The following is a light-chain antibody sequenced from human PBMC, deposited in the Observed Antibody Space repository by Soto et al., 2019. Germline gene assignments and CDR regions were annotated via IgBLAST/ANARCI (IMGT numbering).Light chain of an antibody. V-gene: IGLV1-44*01. CDR3: AAWDDSLNGPV. CDR1: SSNIGKND. Sequence: QAVVTQPPSASATPGQRVTISCSGSSSNIGKNDINWYQQLPGTAPKLLIYTNDQRPSGVPDRFSGSKSGTSASLAISGLQSEDEADYYCAAWDDSLNGPVFGGGTQLTVL. J-gene: IGLJ3*02. CDR2: TND.